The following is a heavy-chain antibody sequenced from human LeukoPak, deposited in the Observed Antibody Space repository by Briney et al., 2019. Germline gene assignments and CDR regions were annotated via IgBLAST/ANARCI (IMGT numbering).Heavy chain of an antibody. CDR2: ISAYNGNT. D-gene: IGHD3-22*01. CDR1: GYTFTSYG. Sequence: ASVKVSCKASGYTFTSYGISWVRQAPGQGLEWMGWISAYNGNTNYAQKLQGRVTMTTDTSTSTAYMELSRLRSDDTAVYYCARVSDYYDSSGYRQDAFDIWGQGTMVTVSS. J-gene: IGHJ3*02. V-gene: IGHV1-18*01. CDR3: ARVSDYYDSSGYRQDAFDI.